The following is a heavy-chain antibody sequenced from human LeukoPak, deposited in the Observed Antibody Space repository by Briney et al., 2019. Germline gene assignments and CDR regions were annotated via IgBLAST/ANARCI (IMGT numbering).Heavy chain of an antibody. V-gene: IGHV1-8*01. CDR2: MNPISGNT. D-gene: IGHD3-10*01. J-gene: IGHJ5*02. Sequence: GASVKVPCKASGFTFTSYDINWVRQATGQGLEWMGWMNPISGNTGYAQKFHDRVTTTRNTSISTAYMELNSLTSEDTAVYYCARVPRRGDRFDPWGQGTLVTVSS. CDR1: GFTFTSYD. CDR3: ARVPRRGDRFDP.